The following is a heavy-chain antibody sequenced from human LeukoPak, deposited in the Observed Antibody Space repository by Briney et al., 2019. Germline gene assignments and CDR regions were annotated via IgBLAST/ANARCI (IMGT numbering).Heavy chain of an antibody. J-gene: IGHJ4*02. CDR3: ARVDGSPDY. D-gene: IGHD2-15*01. CDR1: GGTFSSYA. V-gene: IGHV1-8*03. Sequence: GASVKVSCKASGGTFSSYAISWVRQATGQGLEWLGWVNTNSGNTGSAQNFQGRVAITRDTSISTAYMELSSLRSEDTAVYYCARVDGSPDYWGQGTLVTVSS. CDR2: VNTNSGNT.